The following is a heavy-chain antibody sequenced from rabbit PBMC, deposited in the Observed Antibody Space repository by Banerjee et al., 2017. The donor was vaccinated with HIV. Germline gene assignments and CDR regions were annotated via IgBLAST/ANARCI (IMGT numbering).Heavy chain of an antibody. CDR1: GIDFNSYG. CDR3: ARAPHSYDDYGDYSHFNL. CDR2: IYPGFDIR. D-gene: IGHD2-1*01. V-gene: IGHV1S47*01. J-gene: IGHJ4*01. Sequence: ELVESGGGLVQPGESLKLSCKASGIDFNSYGFSWVRQAPGRGPEWIAYIYPGFDIRNYANSVKGRFTISSDNAQNTVFLQMTSLTASDTATYFCARAPHSYDDYGDYSHFNLWGPGTLVTIS.